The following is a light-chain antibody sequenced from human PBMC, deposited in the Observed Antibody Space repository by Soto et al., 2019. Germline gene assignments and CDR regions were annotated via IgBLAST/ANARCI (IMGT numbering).Light chain of an antibody. Sequence: QSVLTQPASVSGSPGQSIAISCTGTSSDVGGYNYVSWYQQYPGKAPKLVIYHVSNRPSGVSNRFSGSKSGNSASLTISVLQAEDEADYYCSSYTSTSTYVFGTGTKLTVL. CDR1: SSDVGGYNY. CDR2: HVS. CDR3: SSYTSTSTYV. J-gene: IGLJ1*01. V-gene: IGLV2-14*01.